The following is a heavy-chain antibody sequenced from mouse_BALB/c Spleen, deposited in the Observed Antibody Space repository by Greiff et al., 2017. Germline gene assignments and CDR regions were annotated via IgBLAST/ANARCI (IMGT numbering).Heavy chain of an antibody. CDR3: ARSPLTDFDY. D-gene: IGHD4-1*01. CDR1: GYAFSSYW. V-gene: IGHV1-80*01. J-gene: IGHJ2*01. Sequence: QVQLKESGAELVRPGSSVKISCKASGYAFSSYWMNWVKQRPGQGLEWIGQIYPGDGDTNYNGKFKGKATLTADKSSSTAYMQLSSLTSEDSAVYFCARSPLTDFDYWGQGTTLTVSS. CDR2: IYPGDGDT.